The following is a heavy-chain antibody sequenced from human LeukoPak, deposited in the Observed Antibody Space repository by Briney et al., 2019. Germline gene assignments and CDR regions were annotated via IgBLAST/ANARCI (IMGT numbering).Heavy chain of an antibody. CDR3: ARLGDEIAVSGLKYYHYSHTDV. Sequence: SETLSLTCSVPGGSIRDFYWTWIRQPPGKGLEWIGYIYYTGTTNYSPSLRGRVIMSVDTSRSQFSLNLTSVTPADTAVYFCARLGDEIAVSGLKYYHYSHTDVWGSGTTVAVSS. CDR1: GGSIRDFY. V-gene: IGHV4-59*01. CDR2: IYYTGTT. D-gene: IGHD6-19*01. J-gene: IGHJ6*03.